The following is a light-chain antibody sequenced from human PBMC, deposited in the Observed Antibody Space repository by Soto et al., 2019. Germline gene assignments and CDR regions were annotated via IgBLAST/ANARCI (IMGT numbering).Light chain of an antibody. CDR1: QSVSSNF. CDR3: QQYGISPRT. V-gene: IGKV3-20*01. J-gene: IGKJ1*01. CDR2: GAS. Sequence: EIVLTQSPGTLSLSPGESATLSCRASQSVSSNFLAWFQQNPGQAPRLLIYGASSRATGTPDRFSGSGSGTDFTLTISSLEPEDFAVYYCQQYGISPRTFGQGTKVEIK.